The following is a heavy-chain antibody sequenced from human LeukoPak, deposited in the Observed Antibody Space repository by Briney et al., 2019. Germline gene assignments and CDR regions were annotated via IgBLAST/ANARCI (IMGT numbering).Heavy chain of an antibody. CDR3: ARDAPTPYSSGWYRWFDP. J-gene: IGHJ5*02. D-gene: IGHD6-19*01. CDR1: GGTFSSYA. CDR2: IIPIFGTA. Sequence: GSSVKVSCKASGGTFSSYAISWVRQAPGQGLEWMGGIIPIFGTANYAQKFQGRVTITADESTSTAYMELSSLRSEDTAVYYCARDAPTPYSSGWYRWFDPWGQGTLVTVSS. V-gene: IGHV1-69*01.